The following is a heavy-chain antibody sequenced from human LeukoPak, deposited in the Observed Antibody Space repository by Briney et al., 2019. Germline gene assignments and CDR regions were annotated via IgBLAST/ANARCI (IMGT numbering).Heavy chain of an antibody. D-gene: IGHD3-10*01. V-gene: IGHV3-23*01. Sequence: GGSLRLSCAASGFTFNTYAMSWVRQAPGKGLEWVSSISGGDVTTSYADSVKGRFTISRDNSKNTLYLDMDSLRAEDTAVYYCARDYGRSRDYGMDVWGQGTTVTVSS. CDR1: GFTFNTYA. CDR3: ARDYGRSRDYGMDV. CDR2: ISGGDVTT. J-gene: IGHJ6*02.